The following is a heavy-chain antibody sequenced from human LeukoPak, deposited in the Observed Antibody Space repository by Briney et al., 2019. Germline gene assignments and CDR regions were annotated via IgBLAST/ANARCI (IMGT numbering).Heavy chain of an antibody. CDR3: AREYSISSEGIWFYP. Sequence: SETLSLTCAVSGVPIRSYFWSWIRQPPGKGLEWIGYIYYSGSTNYNPPLKSRVTISVDTSKSQFSLNLSSVTAADTAVYYSAREYSISSEGIWFYPWGQGTLVTVSS. J-gene: IGHJ5*02. CDR2: IYYSGST. CDR1: GVPIRSYF. V-gene: IGHV4-59*01. D-gene: IGHD6-6*01.